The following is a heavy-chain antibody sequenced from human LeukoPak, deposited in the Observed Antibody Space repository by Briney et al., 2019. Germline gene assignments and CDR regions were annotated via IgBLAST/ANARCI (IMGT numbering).Heavy chain of an antibody. CDR2: ISAYNGNT. D-gene: IGHD4-17*01. CDR1: GYTFTIYG. V-gene: IGHV1-18*01. J-gene: IGHJ3*02. CDR3: ARDRGAYGDYLYAFDI. Sequence: ASVKVSCKASGYTFTIYGISWVRQAPGQGLEWMGWISAYNGNTNYAQKLQGRVTMTTDTSTSTAYMELRSLRSDDTAVYYCARDRGAYGDYLYAFDIWGQGTMVTVSS.